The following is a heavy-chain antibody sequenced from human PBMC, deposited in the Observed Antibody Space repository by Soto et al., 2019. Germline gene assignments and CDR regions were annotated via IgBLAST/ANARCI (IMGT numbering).Heavy chain of an antibody. CDR3: ARGSSGYISSWYYFDY. Sequence: EVQLLESGGGLVQPGGSLRLSCAASGFTFTDYALSWVRQAPGKGLEWVATISGIGGSTYLADSVKGRLSISRDNSKNTVSLLMNSLRAEHTAVYFCARGSSGYISSWYYFDYWGRGTLVTVSS. V-gene: IGHV3-23*01. D-gene: IGHD6-13*01. J-gene: IGHJ4*02. CDR2: ISGIGGST. CDR1: GFTFTDYA.